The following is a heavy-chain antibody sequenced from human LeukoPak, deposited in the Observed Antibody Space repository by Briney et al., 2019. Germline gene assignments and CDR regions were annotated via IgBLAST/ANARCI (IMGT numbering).Heavy chain of an antibody. CDR1: GYTFTGYY. D-gene: IGHD3-10*01. CDR2: INPNSGGT. CDR3: ARVVTMVRGARYYFDY. V-gene: IGHV1-2*02. Sequence: ASLKVSCKASGYTFTGYYMHWVRQAPGQGLEWMGWINPNSGGTNYAQKFQGRVTMTRDTSISTAYMELSRLRSDDTAVYYCARVVTMVRGARYYFDYWGQGTLVTVSS. J-gene: IGHJ4*02.